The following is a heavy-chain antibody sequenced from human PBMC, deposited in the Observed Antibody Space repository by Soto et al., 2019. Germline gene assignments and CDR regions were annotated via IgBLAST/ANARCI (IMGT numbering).Heavy chain of an antibody. Sequence: DVQLVESGGGSVQPGGSLRLSCAVSGFTFSHYWMHWVRQAPGKGLACVSRLNQDGSDTNYADSVKGRFTVSRDNAKNTLYLQMNNLRVEDTGHYFCVRGTNDWPGMDVWGQGTTVTVS. J-gene: IGHJ6*02. CDR2: LNQDGSDT. V-gene: IGHV3-74*01. CDR1: GFTFSHYW. D-gene: IGHD3-9*01. CDR3: VRGTNDWPGMDV.